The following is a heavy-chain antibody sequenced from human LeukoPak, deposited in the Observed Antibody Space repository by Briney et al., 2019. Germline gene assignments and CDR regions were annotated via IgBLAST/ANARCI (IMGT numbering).Heavy chain of an antibody. CDR2: ISYRGST. V-gene: IGHV4-59*08. CDR1: GGSITSYY. Sequence: SETLSLTCSVSGGSITSYYWSWIRQPPGKGLEWIGYISYRGSTNHNPSLKSRGTISVDTSKKQFSLNLTSQCPAHSAVNYSPRHMAGAANFDCWGQGTLVTVSS. J-gene: IGHJ4*02. CDR3: PRHMAGAANFDC. D-gene: IGHD6-19*01.